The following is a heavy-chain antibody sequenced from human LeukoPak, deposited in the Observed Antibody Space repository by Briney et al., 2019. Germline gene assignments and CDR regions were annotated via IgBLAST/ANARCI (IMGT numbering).Heavy chain of an antibody. V-gene: IGHV4-34*01. Sequence: PSETLSLTCAVYGGSFSGYYWSWIRQPPGKGLEWIGEINHSGSTNYNPSLKSRVTISVDTSKNQFSLKLSSVTAADTAVYYCASLGYDSSGYYLGNWFDPWGQGTLVTVSS. CDR1: GGSFSGYY. D-gene: IGHD3-22*01. CDR2: INHSGST. CDR3: ASLGYDSSGYYLGNWFDP. J-gene: IGHJ5*02.